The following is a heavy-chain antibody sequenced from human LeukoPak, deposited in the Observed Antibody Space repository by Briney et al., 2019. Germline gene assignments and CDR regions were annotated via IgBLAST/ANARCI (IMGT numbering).Heavy chain of an antibody. CDR3: ARDGGRSSSWYGVDV. D-gene: IGHD6-13*01. Sequence: PSETLSLTCTVSGGSISSSSYYWGWIRQPPGKGLEWSGSIYYSGSTYYNPSLKSRVTISVDTSKNQFSLKLSSVTAADTAVYYCARDGGRSSSWYGVDVWGKGTTVTVSS. CDR2: IYYSGST. CDR1: GGSISSSSYY. J-gene: IGHJ6*04. V-gene: IGHV4-39*07.